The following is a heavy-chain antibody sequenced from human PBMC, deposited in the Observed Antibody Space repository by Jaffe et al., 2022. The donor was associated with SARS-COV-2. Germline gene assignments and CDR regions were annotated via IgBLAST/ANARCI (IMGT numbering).Heavy chain of an antibody. CDR3: ARDSTPEPGAFDY. Sequence: QVQLVESGGGVVQPGRSLRLSCAASGFTFSSYAMHWVRQAPGKGLEWVAVISYDGSNKYYADSVKGRFTISRDNSKNTLYLQMNSLRAEDTAVYYCARDSTPEPGAFDYWGQGTLVTVSS. D-gene: IGHD7-27*01. V-gene: IGHV3-30-3*01. CDR2: ISYDGSNK. J-gene: IGHJ4*02. CDR1: GFTFSSYA.